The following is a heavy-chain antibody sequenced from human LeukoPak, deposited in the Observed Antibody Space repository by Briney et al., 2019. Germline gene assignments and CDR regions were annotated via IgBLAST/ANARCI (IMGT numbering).Heavy chain of an antibody. CDR3: AKDSPYSGYDWYFDL. D-gene: IGHD5-12*01. V-gene: IGHV3-9*01. J-gene: IGHJ2*01. Sequence: GRSLRLSCAASGFRFDDYAMHWVRQAPGKGLEWVSGISWNSGSIGYADSVKGRFTISRDNAKNSLYLQMNSLRAEDTALYYCAKDSPYSGYDWYFDLWGRGTLVTVSS. CDR1: GFRFDDYA. CDR2: ISWNSGSI.